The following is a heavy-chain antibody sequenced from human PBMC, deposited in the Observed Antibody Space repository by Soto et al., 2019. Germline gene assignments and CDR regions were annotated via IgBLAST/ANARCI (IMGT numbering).Heavy chain of an antibody. CDR2: LWYDGSNI. D-gene: IGHD3-3*01. CDR3: ARDVNDFWSGYLY. CDR1: GFTFSSYA. V-gene: IGHV3-33*01. J-gene: IGHJ4*02. Sequence: QVQLVESGGGVVQPGKSLRLSCTTSGFTFSSYAMHWVRQAPGKGLEWVTVLWYDGSNIQYADSVKGRFTISRDNSKSTVYLQMDSLRAEDTAVYYCARDVNDFWSGYLYWGQGTLVTVSS.